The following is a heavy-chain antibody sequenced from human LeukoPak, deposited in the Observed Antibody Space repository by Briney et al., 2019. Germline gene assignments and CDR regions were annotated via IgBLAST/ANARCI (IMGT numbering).Heavy chain of an antibody. CDR2: VNHTGGI. CDR3: ARQYTFDI. CDR1: GGSFSGYS. J-gene: IGHJ3*02. D-gene: IGHD6-6*01. V-gene: IGHV4-34*01. Sequence: SETLSLTCAVYGGSFSGYSWSWIRQSPVKGLEWIGEVNHTGGITYNPSLKSRVTVAMDTSKNQFSLQLTSVTAADTAVYYCARQYTFDIWGRGTMVSVSS.